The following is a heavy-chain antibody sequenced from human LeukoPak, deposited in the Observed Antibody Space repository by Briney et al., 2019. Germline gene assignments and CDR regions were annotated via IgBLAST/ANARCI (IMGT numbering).Heavy chain of an antibody. Sequence: SGPTLVNPTQTLTLTCSLSGFSLSTRGLGVGWIRQPPGEAPEWLALLYWDDNYLYSPSLRRRLTITKDTSQNQVVFTMTNMDPVDTATYYCAHYGDYRFMYYFDYWGQGTLVTVSS. V-gene: IGHV2-5*02. J-gene: IGHJ4*02. CDR2: LYWDDNY. D-gene: IGHD4-17*01. CDR1: GFSLSTRGLG. CDR3: AHYGDYRFMYYFDY.